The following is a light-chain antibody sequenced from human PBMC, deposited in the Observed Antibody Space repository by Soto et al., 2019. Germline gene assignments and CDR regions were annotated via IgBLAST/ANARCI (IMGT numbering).Light chain of an antibody. V-gene: IGKV3-11*01. Sequence: EIVLTQSPATLSSFPGDRVTLSCRASQYINTRLAWYQHRPGQAHRLLIYQTYLRAAGIPARFSASGSGTDFTLTIRDVQPEDFALYYCNQRQSWPRTFGQGTKVDIK. CDR3: NQRQSWPRT. CDR1: QYINTR. J-gene: IGKJ1*01. CDR2: QTY.